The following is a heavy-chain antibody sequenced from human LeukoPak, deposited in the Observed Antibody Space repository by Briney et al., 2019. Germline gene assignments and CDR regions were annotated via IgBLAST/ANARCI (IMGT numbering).Heavy chain of an antibody. CDR1: GESFSPNY. V-gene: IGHV4-34*01. Sequence: SETLSLTCAVYGESFSPNYWSWIRQLPGKGLEWIGEVNHSGNTKYNPSLKSRVTISADTSKNQFSLKLRSVTAADTAVYYCARGYSYGSISFDYWGQGTLVTVSS. CDR3: ARGYSYGSISFDY. D-gene: IGHD5-18*01. J-gene: IGHJ4*02. CDR2: VNHSGNT.